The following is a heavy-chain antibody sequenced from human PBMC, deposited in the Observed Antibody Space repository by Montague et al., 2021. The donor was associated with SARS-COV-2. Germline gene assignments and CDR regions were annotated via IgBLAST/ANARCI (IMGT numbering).Heavy chain of an antibody. CDR2: IYHSGST. CDR3: ARDQGYNWNYYYYYGMDV. CDR1: GGSISSSNW. J-gene: IGHJ6*02. Sequence: SETLSLTCAVSGGSISSSNWWSWVRQPPGKGLEWIGEIYHSGSTNYNPSLKSRVTISVDTSKNQFSLKLSSVTAADTAVYYCARDQGYNWNYYYYYGMDVWGQGTTVTVSS. V-gene: IGHV4-4*02. D-gene: IGHD1-20*01.